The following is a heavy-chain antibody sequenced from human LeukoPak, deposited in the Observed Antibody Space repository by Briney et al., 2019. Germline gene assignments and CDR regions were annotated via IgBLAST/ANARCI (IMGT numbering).Heavy chain of an antibody. CDR1: GFTFSSYW. D-gene: IGHD3-22*01. CDR2: IKQDGSEK. V-gene: IGHV3-7*01. CDR3: ARESSYYYDSSGYYGH. J-gene: IGHJ4*02. Sequence: GGSLRLSCAASGFTFSSYWMSWVRQAPGKGLEWVANIKQDGSEKYYVDSVKGRFTISRDNAKNSLYLQMNSLRAEDTAVYYCARESSYYYDSSGYYGHWGQGTLVTVSS.